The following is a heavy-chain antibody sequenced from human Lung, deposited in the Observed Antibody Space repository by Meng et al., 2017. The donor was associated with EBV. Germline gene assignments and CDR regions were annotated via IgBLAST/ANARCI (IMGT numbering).Heavy chain of an antibody. Sequence: QLVKSGGELTKPGASVTLSAKTSGYTFTNYGITGVRHAPVQGLEWMGWISAYNGNTNYAQTLQGRLTMTTDTSTSTAYMELRSLRSDDTAVYYCARVEVGITSGDYWGQGTLVTVSS. D-gene: IGHD1-26*01. CDR1: GYTFTNYG. CDR2: ISAYNGNT. V-gene: IGHV1-18*01. CDR3: ARVEVGITSGDY. J-gene: IGHJ4*02.